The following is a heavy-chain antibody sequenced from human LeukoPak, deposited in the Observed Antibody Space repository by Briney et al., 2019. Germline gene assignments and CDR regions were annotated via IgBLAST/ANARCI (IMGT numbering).Heavy chain of an antibody. CDR1: GGSISSGGYS. Sequence: SETLSLTRAVSGGSISSGGYSWSWIRQPPGKGLEWIGYIYHSGSTYYNPSLKSRVTISVDRSKNQFSLKLSSVTAADTAVYYCARSLANNWFDPWGQGTLVTVSS. D-gene: IGHD3-16*01. J-gene: IGHJ5*02. V-gene: IGHV4-30-2*01. CDR2: IYHSGST. CDR3: ARSLANNWFDP.